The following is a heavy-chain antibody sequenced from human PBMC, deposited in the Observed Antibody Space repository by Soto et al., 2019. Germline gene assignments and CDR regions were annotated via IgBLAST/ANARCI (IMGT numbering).Heavy chain of an antibody. D-gene: IGHD5-12*01. J-gene: IGHJ3*02. Sequence: GGSLRLSCAASGFTFSSYGMHWVRQAPGKGLEWVAVISYDGSNKYYADSVKGRFTISRDNSKNKLYLQKNSLRAEDTAVYKCAKGGGGDISAFDIWGQGTMVTVSS. CDR2: ISYDGSNK. CDR3: AKGGGGDISAFDI. CDR1: GFTFSSYG. V-gene: IGHV3-30*18.